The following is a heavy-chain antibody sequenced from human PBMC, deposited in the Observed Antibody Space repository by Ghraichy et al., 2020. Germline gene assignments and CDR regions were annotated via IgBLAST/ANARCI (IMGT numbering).Heavy chain of an antibody. CDR1: GASATSYY. V-gene: IGHV4-59*02. CDR3: ARGGVSSLGKD. CDR2: ISYRGGT. D-gene: IGHD2-15*01. Sequence: ESLNISCTVTGASATSYYWSWIRQPPGKGLEWIGFISYRGGTNYNPSLKMRVIMSIDTSNNQVSLNLTSVTAADTAVYFCARGGVSSLGKDWGHGTRVIVSS. J-gene: IGHJ4*01.